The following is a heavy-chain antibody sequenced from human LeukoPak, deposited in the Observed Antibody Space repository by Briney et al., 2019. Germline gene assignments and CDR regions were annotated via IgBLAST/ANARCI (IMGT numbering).Heavy chain of an antibody. Sequence: GGSLRLSCAASGFTFSSYAMSWVRQAPGKGLEWVSAISGSGGSTYYADSVKGRFTISRDNAKNSLYLQMNSLRAEDTAVYYCASSIAAAASFNDYWGQGTLVTVSS. CDR3: ASSIAAAASFNDY. J-gene: IGHJ4*02. CDR2: ISGSGGST. CDR1: GFTFSSYA. V-gene: IGHV3-23*01. D-gene: IGHD6-13*01.